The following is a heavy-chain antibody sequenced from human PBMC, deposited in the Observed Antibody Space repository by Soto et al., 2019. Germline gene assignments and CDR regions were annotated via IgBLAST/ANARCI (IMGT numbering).Heavy chain of an antibody. Sequence: ASVKVSCKASGYTFTGYFMHWARQAPGQGLEWMGWINPNIGGTNYAPNFQGRVTMTTDTSINTAYMELSSLKSDDTALYYCFIHNGASFDVWGQGTLVTVSS. D-gene: IGHD1-20*01. CDR3: FIHNGASFDV. CDR1: GYTFTGYF. V-gene: IGHV1-2*02. CDR2: INPNIGGT. J-gene: IGHJ4*02.